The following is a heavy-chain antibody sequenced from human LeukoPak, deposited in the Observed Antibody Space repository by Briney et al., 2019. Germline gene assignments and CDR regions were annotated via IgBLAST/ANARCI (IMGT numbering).Heavy chain of an antibody. CDR3: ARRYSGRYEFDY. CDR2: VYPDDSES. J-gene: IGHJ4*02. V-gene: IGHV5-51*01. Sequence: GESLKISCKISGYRLTNNWIGWVRQVPGKGLEWMGIVYPDDSESRYSPSFQGQVTISADKSVSTAYLQWSSLKASDTAMYYCARRYSGRYEFDYWGQGTLVTVSS. CDR1: GYRLTNNW. D-gene: IGHD1-26*01.